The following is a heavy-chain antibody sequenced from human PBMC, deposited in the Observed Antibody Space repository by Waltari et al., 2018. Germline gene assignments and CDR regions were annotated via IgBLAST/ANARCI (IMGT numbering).Heavy chain of an antibody. J-gene: IGHJ4*02. D-gene: IGHD6-19*01. CDR2: ISISSSYM. Sequence: EVQLVESGGGLVKPGGSLRLSCAASGFTFSSYSMNWVRPAPGKGLEWVSSISISSSYMYYADSVKGRFTISRDNAKNSLYLQMNSLRAEDTAVYYCARVCSSGRCFDYWGQGTLVTVSS. CDR3: ARVCSSGRCFDY. CDR1: GFTFSSYS. V-gene: IGHV3-21*01.